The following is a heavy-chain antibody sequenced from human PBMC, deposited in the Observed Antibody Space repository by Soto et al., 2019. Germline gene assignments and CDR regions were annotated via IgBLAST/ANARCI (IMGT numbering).Heavy chain of an antibody. D-gene: IGHD5-18*01. J-gene: IGHJ3*02. V-gene: IGHV3-23*01. CDR2: VSGSGGST. CDR1: GFTFGSFF. CDR3: AKDFGYNYGYDAFDI. Sequence: GESLKISCAASGFTFGSFFMSWVRQAPGKGLEWVSGVSGSGGSTYCVDSVKGRFTISRDNSKNTLYLQMNSLRAEDTAVYYCAKDFGYNYGYDAFDIWGQGTMVTVSS.